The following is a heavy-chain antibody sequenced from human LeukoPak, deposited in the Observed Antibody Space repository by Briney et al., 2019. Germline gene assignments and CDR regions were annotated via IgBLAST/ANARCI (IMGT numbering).Heavy chain of an antibody. CDR1: GGSINYAY. CDR3: ATYSRGATYYFDY. CDR2: VSHTGST. V-gene: IGHV4-59*12. J-gene: IGHJ4*02. Sequence: ASETLSLTCTVSGGSINYAYWSWIRLPPGKKLEWIGFVSHTGSTNYNPSLTSRVTISVDTSKNQFSLKLSSVTAADTAVYYCATYSRGATYYFDYWGQGTLVTVSS. D-gene: IGHD5-24*01.